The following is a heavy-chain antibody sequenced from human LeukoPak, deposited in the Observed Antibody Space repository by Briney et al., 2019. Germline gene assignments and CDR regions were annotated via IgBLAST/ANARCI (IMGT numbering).Heavy chain of an antibody. J-gene: IGHJ4*02. CDR1: GFTFSSYA. D-gene: IGHD2-15*01. V-gene: IGHV3-23*01. CDR3: AKRGGVAANSHYFDY. Sequence: GASLRLSCAASGFTFSSYAMSWVRQAPGKGLERVSAISGSGGSTYYADSVKGRFTISRDNSKNTLYLQMNSLRAEDTAVYYCAKRGGVAANSHYFDYWGQGTLVTVSS. CDR2: ISGSGGST.